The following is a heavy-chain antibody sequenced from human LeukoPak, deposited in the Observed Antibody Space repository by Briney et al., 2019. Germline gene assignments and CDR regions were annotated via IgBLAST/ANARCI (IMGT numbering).Heavy chain of an antibody. CDR1: GGSISSYY. D-gene: IGHD2-21*02. Sequence: KPSETLSLTCTVSGGSISSYYWSWIRQPPRKGLDWIGSIYHSGSTYYNPSLKSRVTISVDTSKNQFSLKLSSVTAADTAVYYCAREDLVVTAMFDYWGQGTLVTVSS. CDR2: IYHSGST. CDR3: AREDLVVTAMFDY. J-gene: IGHJ4*02. V-gene: IGHV4-59*12.